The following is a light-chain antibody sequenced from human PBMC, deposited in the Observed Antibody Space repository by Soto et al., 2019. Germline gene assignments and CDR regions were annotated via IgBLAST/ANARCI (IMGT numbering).Light chain of an antibody. V-gene: IGKV1-12*01. Sequence: DIQMTQSPSSVSASVGDRVTITCRASQGISNWLAWYQQQPGKAPKLLIYGASSLQSGVRSRFSGGGSGTHFTLIISSLQPEDFATYYCQQTSTYLPLTFGGGTKVEI. CDR1: QGISNW. CDR3: QQTSTYLPLT. J-gene: IGKJ4*01. CDR2: GAS.